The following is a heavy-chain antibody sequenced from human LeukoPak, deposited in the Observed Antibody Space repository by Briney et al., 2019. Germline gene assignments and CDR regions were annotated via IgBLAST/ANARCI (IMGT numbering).Heavy chain of an antibody. Sequence: GGSLTLSCPASGFTFSHYGMHWLRQAAGKGLEWVAVISYDGSNKDYADSVKGGFTISRDNSNNPLYLQLNSQSADATAVYYLARDHDYYGSGSYSRNWFDPWGQGTLVTVSS. CDR2: ISYDGSNK. J-gene: IGHJ5*02. V-gene: IGHV3-30*03. CDR3: ARDHDYYGSGSYSRNWFDP. CDR1: GFTFSHYG. D-gene: IGHD3-10*01.